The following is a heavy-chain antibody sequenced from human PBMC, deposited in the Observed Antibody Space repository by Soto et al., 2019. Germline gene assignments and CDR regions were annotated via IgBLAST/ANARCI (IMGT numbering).Heavy chain of an antibody. J-gene: IGHJ6*02. CDR2: ISSDGSSI. D-gene: IGHD2-15*01. Sequence: EVQLVESGGGLIQRGGSLRLSCAASGFTLSSYLMHWVRQAPGKGLVWVSRISSDGSSIIDADFVKGRFTVSRDNAKNTLYLQMNSLRDEDTAVYFCARDCSGGSCYPGMDVWGQGTTVTVSS. V-gene: IGHV3-74*01. CDR3: ARDCSGGSCYPGMDV. CDR1: GFTLSSYL.